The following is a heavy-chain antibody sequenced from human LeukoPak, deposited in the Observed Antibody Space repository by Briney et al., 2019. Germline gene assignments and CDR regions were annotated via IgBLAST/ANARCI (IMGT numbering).Heavy chain of an antibody. Sequence: SETLSLTCTVSGGSISGYHCSWIRQPPGKGLEWIGYIYYSGSTNYNPSLKSRGTISLDTSKNQFSLKLSSVTATDTAVYYCARHVEYSYGFHFDYWGQGTLVTVSS. D-gene: IGHD5-18*01. V-gene: IGHV4-59*08. CDR1: GGSISGYH. CDR3: ARHVEYSYGFHFDY. CDR2: IYYSGST. J-gene: IGHJ4*02.